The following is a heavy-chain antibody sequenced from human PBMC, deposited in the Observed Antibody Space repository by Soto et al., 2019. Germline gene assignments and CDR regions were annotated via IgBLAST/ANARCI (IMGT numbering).Heavy chain of an antibody. D-gene: IGHD6-19*01. J-gene: IGHJ3*02. Sequence: PGGSLRLSCAASGFTFDDHAMHWVRQAPGKGLEWVSGISWNGGSIGYADSVKGRFTISRDNAKNSLNLQMNSLRAEDTALYYCAKATHGWGLDAFDIWGQGTMVTVSS. CDR2: ISWNGGSI. CDR1: GFTFDDHA. V-gene: IGHV3-9*01. CDR3: AKATHGWGLDAFDI.